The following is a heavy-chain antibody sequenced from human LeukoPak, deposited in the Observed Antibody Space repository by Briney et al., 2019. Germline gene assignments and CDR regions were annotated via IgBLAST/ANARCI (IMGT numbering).Heavy chain of an antibody. CDR2: ISYDGTNK. J-gene: IGHJ4*02. Sequence: GGSLRLSCAASGFTFSTYGRHWVRQAPGEGLESVAVISYDGTNKYYADSVKGRFTISRDNSKNRLYLQMTSLRAEETAVYYCEKDLQIKYSGSYWYYFDYWGQGTLVRVSS. D-gene: IGHD1-26*01. V-gene: IGHV3-30*18. CDR3: EKDLQIKYSGSYWYYFDY. CDR1: GFTFSTYG.